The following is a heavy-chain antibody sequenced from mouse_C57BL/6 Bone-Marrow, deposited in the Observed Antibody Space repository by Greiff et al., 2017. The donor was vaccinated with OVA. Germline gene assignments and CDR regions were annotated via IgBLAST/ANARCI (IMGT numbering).Heavy chain of an antibody. CDR1: GFTFSDFY. V-gene: IGHV7-1*01. D-gene: IGHD2-4*01. CDR2: SRNKANDYTT. CDR3: ARYSYDYDDAMDY. Sequence: EVQVVESGGGLVQSGRSLRLSCATSGFTFSDFYMEWVRQAPGKGLEWIAASRNKANDYTTEYSASVKGRFIVSRDTSQSILYLQMNALRAEDTAIYYCARYSYDYDDAMDYWGQGTSVTVSS. J-gene: IGHJ4*01.